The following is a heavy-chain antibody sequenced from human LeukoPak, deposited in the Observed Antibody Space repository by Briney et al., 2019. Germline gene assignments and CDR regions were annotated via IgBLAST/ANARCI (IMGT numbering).Heavy chain of an antibody. CDR3: ARGLIHGSYYGSDALDI. V-gene: IGHV3-20*04. J-gene: IGHJ3*02. D-gene: IGHD1-26*01. CDR1: GFTVSNHW. CDR2: INWNGGRT. Sequence: GGSLRLSCAASGFTVSNHWMHWVRQAPGTGLEWVSGINWNGGRTGYADSVKGRFTISRDNGKNSLFLQLNSLRAEDTALYYCARGLIHGSYYGSDALDIWGQGTMVTVSS.